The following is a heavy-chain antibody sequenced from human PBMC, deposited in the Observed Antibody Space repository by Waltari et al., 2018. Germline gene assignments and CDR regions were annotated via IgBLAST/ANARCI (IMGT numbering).Heavy chain of an antibody. CDR1: GFLSSDSH. CDR2: ISGGSATL. Sequence: QVQLVESGGGLVKPGGSLRLSCAASGFLSSDSHLSWIRQAPGKGREWVSYISGGSATLYFADSVKGRFTISRDNDKKSLYLQMNSLRAEDTAVYYCARVRPGEGYYFDYWGQGTLVTVSS. J-gene: IGHJ4*02. CDR3: ARVRPGEGYYFDY. V-gene: IGHV3-11*01. D-gene: IGHD3-10*01.